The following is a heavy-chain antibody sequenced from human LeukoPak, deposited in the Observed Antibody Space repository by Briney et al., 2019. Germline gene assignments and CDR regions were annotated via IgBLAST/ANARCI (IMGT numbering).Heavy chain of an antibody. CDR3: AKGSDYYYYYMDV. CDR1: GFIFDDYA. CDR2: ISWNSGSI. V-gene: IGHV3-9*01. J-gene: IGHJ6*03. Sequence: QSGGSLRLSCAASGFIFDDYAMHWVRQAPGKGLEWVSGISWNSGSIGYEDSVKGRFTIYRDNAKNSLYLQMNSVRAEDTALYYCAKGSDYYYYYMDVWAKGPRSPYP.